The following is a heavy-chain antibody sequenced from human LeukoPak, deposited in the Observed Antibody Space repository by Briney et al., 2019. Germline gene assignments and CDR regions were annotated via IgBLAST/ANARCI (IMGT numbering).Heavy chain of an antibody. J-gene: IGHJ5*02. CDR1: GYTFTSYC. V-gene: IGHV1-18*01. D-gene: IGHD1-26*01. CDR2: TSAHNANT. CDR3: ARDRSRQISIVGATTPWFDP. Sequence: GASVKISCKTSGYTFTSYCISWVRQAPGQGFECIRWTSAHNANTNYAQKLQGRVTMTTDTSTSTAYMELRSLRSDDTAVYYCARDRSRQISIVGATTPWFDPWGQGTLVTVSS.